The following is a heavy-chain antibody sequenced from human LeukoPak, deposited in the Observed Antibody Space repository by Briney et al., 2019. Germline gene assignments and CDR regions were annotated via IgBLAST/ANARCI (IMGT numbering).Heavy chain of an antibody. D-gene: IGHD3-16*01. CDR3: AKDVMGPFDY. CDR1: GFTFSSYS. Sequence: GGSLRLSCAASGFTFSSYSMNWVRQAPGKGLEWLSYISSRSSTIYYADSVKGRFTISRDNPKNSLYLQMNSLRAEDTAVYYCAKDVMGPFDYWGQGTLVTVSS. V-gene: IGHV3-48*01. CDR2: ISSRSSTI. J-gene: IGHJ4*02.